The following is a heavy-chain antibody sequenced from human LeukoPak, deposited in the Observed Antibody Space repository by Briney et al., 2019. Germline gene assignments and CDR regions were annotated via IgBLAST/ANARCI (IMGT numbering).Heavy chain of an antibody. V-gene: IGHV3-7*03. CDR3: AKTSEPYYNIGKALDF. CDR2: IRQDESEK. CDR1: GFTFSSYW. Sequence: GGSLRLSCTVSGFTFSSYWMTWVRQAPGKGLEWVANIRQDESEKYYVDSVKGRFTISRDNAKNSLYLQMNSLRAGDTALYYCAKTSEPYYNIGKALDFWGQGTLVTVSS. D-gene: IGHD3-22*01. J-gene: IGHJ4*02.